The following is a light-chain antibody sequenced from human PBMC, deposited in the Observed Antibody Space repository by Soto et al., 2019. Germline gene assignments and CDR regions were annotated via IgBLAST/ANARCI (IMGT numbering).Light chain of an antibody. Sequence: QSALTQPASVSGSPGQSITISCTGTSSDVGIYNLVTWYRQHPGKAPQLLIYEAFRRPSGVSHRFSGSKSGNTASLTISGLQAEDEADYYCCSYAGSNTVVFGGGTKLTVL. CDR1: SSDVGIYNL. CDR3: CSYAGSNTVV. J-gene: IGLJ2*01. CDR2: EAF. V-gene: IGLV2-23*01.